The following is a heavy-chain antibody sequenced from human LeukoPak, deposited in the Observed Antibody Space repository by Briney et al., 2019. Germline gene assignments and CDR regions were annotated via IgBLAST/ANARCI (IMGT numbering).Heavy chain of an antibody. V-gene: IGHV1-46*01. CDR1: GYTFTSYY. CDR3: ATGPGRSYSPYYYYYYYMDV. J-gene: IGHJ6*03. CDR2: INPSGGST. Sequence: ASVKVSCKASGYTFTSYYMHWVRQAPGQGLEWMGIINPSGGSTIYAQKFQGRVTMTEDTSTDTAYMELSSLRSEDTAVYYCATGPGRSYSPYYYYYYYMDVWGKGTTVTVSS. D-gene: IGHD1-26*01.